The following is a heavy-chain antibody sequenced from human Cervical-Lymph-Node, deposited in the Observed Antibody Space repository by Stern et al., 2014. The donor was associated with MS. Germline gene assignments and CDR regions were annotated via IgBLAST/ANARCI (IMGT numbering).Heavy chain of an antibody. Sequence: EVQLVQSGGGLVQPGGSLRLSCAASGFTFSSHWMHWVRQAPGKGLVWVSRIYGDGSSTKYADSVKGRFTISRDNAKSTLYLQMNSLRAEDSAVYYCARDAWPAASGPLIDYWGRGTLVTVYS. CDR2: IYGDGSST. CDR1: GFTFSSHW. CDR3: ARDAWPAASGPLIDY. J-gene: IGHJ4*02. D-gene: IGHD6-13*01. V-gene: IGHV3-74*03.